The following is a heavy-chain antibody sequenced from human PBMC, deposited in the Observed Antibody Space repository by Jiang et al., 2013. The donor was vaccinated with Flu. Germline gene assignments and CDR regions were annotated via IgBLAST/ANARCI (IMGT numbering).Heavy chain of an antibody. CDR1: TSYD. J-gene: IGHJ4*02. Sequence: TSYDINWVRQATGQGLEWVGWMNPNSGNTGYAQKFQGRVTMTRDTSISTAYMELSSLRSEDTAVYYCARGRVQGESYYFDYWGQGTLVTVSS. D-gene: IGHD3-10*01. CDR3: ARGRVQGESYYFDY. V-gene: IGHV1-8*01. CDR2: MNPNSGNT.